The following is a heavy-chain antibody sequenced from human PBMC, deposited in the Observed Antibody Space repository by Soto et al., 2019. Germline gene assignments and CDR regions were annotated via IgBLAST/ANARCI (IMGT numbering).Heavy chain of an antibody. CDR2: IIYSGNV. J-gene: IGHJ5*02. V-gene: IGHV4-39*07. Sequence: PSGTLSLGSAACGASVSIYVYWGWFRQPPGKGLEWIGSIIYSGNVIYNPSLQSRLTLFVDTSKNQFSLKLTSVTAADTAVYYCARVPSPWGQGTLVTVSS. CDR3: ARVPSP. CDR1: GASVSIYVY.